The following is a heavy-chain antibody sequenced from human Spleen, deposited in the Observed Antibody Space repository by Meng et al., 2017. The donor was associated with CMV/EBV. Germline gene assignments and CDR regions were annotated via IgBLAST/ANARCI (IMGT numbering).Heavy chain of an antibody. CDR1: FTSYD. V-gene: IGHV1-8*01. Sequence: FTSYDINWGRQANGQGLEWMGWMNPNSGNTGYAQKFQSRVTMTSNTSISTVYMELSSLRSEDTAVYYCARGVRYCSSTSCPTRFDPWGQGTLVTVSS. CDR3: ARGVRYCSSTSCPTRFDP. J-gene: IGHJ5*02. CDR2: MNPNSGNT. D-gene: IGHD2-2*01.